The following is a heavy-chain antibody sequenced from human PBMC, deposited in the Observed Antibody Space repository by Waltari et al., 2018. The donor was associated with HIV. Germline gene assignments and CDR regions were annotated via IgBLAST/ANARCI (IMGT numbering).Heavy chain of an antibody. Sequence: EVQLVQSGAEVKKPGESLKISCRGSGYSSTSYWIVWVCHMHGKGMEWMGIIYPCDSDTRYSPSFQGQVTISADKSISTAYLQWSSLKASDTAMYYCARHEQYYYDSSGYYGWFDPWGQGTLVTVSS. CDR2: IYPCDSDT. D-gene: IGHD3-22*01. CDR3: ARHEQYYYDSSGYYGWFDP. CDR1: GYSSTSYW. J-gene: IGHJ5*02. V-gene: IGHV5-51*01.